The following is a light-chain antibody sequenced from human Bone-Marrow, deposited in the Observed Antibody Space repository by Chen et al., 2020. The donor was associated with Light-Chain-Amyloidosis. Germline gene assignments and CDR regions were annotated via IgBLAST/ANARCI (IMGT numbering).Light chain of an antibody. Sequence: QSALTQPPSASGAPGQRVTISCSGSSSNIGSETVNWYQLLPGTAPKLLIYRDSLRPPGVPDRFSGSNSGTSASLPVSGLQSGDARDYYCPAWDDSLNSWVFGGGTRLTVL. CDR1: SSNIGSET. V-gene: IGLV1-44*01. CDR3: PAWDDSLNSWV. J-gene: IGLJ3*02. CDR2: RDS.